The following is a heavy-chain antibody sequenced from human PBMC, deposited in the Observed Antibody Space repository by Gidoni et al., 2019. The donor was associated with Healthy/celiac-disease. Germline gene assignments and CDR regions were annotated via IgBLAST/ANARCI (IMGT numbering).Heavy chain of an antibody. CDR2: IYHPGSP. CDR1: GGSIRSSNW. J-gene: IGHJ6*02. Sequence: QVQLQESGPGLVMPSGTLSLTCAVSGGSIRSSNWWSVVRQPPGKGLEWIGEIYHPGSPSYNPSLKSRVTISVDKSKNQFSLKLSSVTAADTAVYYCAREGIAAAGTVGRKAYYYYGMDVWGQGPTVTVSS. V-gene: IGHV4-4*02. D-gene: IGHD6-13*01. CDR3: AREGIAAAGTVGRKAYYYYGMDV.